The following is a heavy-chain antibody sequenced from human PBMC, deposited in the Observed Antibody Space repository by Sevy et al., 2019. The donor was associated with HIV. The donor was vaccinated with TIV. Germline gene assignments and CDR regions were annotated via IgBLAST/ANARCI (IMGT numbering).Heavy chain of an antibody. CDR3: AKAGGGWNYFDY. D-gene: IGHD6-19*01. Sequence: GASLRLSCAASGFNFDNYAMTWVRQTPGKALEWVSTLDNSGDNTYNADSVKGRFTISRDNSKNTLYLQMDSLRAEDTAIYYCAKAGGGWNYFDYSGQGTLVTVSS. CDR1: GFNFDNYA. J-gene: IGHJ4*02. CDR2: LDNSGDNT. V-gene: IGHV3-23*01.